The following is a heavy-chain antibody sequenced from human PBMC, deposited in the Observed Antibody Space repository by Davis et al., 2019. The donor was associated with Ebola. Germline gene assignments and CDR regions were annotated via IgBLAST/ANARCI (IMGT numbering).Heavy chain of an antibody. V-gene: IGHV3-30-3*01. Sequence: SLQISCAASGFTFSSYAMHWVRQAPGKGLEWVAVISYDGSNKYYADSVKGRFTISRDNSNNTLYLQMNRLRAEDTAAYYCARGTQLWAIGYYYYGMDVWGQGTTVTVSS. CDR1: GFTFSSYA. J-gene: IGHJ6*02. CDR3: ARGTQLWAIGYYYYGMDV. CDR2: ISYDGSNK. D-gene: IGHD5-18*01.